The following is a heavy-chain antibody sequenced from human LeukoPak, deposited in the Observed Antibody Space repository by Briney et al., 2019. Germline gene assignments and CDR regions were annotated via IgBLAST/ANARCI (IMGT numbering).Heavy chain of an antibody. V-gene: IGHV3-23*01. J-gene: IGHJ3*02. Sequence: GESLQISCAASGPTFSNYGLNWVRQAPGKGLGWGAGISGSGARRDYADSVKGRFTISRDNAKNTLYLQINSLRAENTAVYYCAKGSREWEVLDGFDIWGQGAMVTVSS. CDR2: ISGSGARR. D-gene: IGHD1-26*01. CDR1: GPTFSNYG. CDR3: AKGSREWEVLDGFDI.